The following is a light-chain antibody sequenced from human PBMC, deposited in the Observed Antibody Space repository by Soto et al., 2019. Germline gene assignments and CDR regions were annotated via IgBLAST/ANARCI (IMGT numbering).Light chain of an antibody. CDR3: HQYGSSPPYT. J-gene: IGKJ2*01. CDR1: QSVSSSS. Sequence: EILLTQSPGILSLSPWERATLFCRASQSVSSSSLAWYKQKPGHAPRLLIYGASNRSTGIPDKFSASGYKTDFTLTISRLEPEDFAVYYCHQYGSSPPYTFCQGTKLEIK. V-gene: IGKV3-20*01. CDR2: GAS.